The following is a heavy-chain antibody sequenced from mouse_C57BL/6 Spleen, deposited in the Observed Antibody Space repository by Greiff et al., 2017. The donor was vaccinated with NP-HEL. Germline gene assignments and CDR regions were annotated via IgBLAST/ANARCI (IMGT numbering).Heavy chain of an antibody. CDR1: GYTFTSYW. V-gene: IGHV1-59*01. Sequence: QVQLQQPGAELVRPGTSVKLSCKASGYTFTSYWMHWVKQRPGQGLEWIGVIDPSDSYTNYNQKFKGKATLTVDTSSSTAYMQLSSLTSEDSAVYYCARKELRYYDDAFAYWGQGTLVTVSA. CDR2: IDPSDSYT. CDR3: ARKELRYYDDAFAY. J-gene: IGHJ3*01. D-gene: IGHD2-4*01.